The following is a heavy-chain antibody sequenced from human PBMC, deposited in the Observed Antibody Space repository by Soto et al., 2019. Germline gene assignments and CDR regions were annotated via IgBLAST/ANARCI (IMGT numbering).Heavy chain of an antibody. V-gene: IGHV4-39*01. CDR1: GGSVNSDDSF. CDR3: ARQLPVGATSWFDP. J-gene: IGHJ5*02. Sequence: SETLSLTCSVSGGSVNSDDSFWGWVRQSPGKGLEWIGSLYYGGSTFYNPSLKSRVTISLDTSKNQFSLRLTSVTAADTAIYYCARQLPVGATSWFDPWGQGTLVTVSS. D-gene: IGHD1-26*01. CDR2: LYYGGST.